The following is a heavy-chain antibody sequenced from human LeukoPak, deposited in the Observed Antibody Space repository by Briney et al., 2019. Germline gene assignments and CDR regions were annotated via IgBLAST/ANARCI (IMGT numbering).Heavy chain of an antibody. V-gene: IGHV3-23*01. J-gene: IGHJ4*02. CDR2: ISGSGGST. CDR3: AQPPWGSYPSLDY. Sequence: QSGGSLRLSCAASGFTFSSYAMSWVRQAPGKGLEWVSAISGSGGSTYYADSAKGRFTISRDNSKNTLYLQMNSLRAEDTAVYYCAQPPWGSYPSLDYWGQGTLVTVSS. CDR1: GFTFSSYA. D-gene: IGHD3-16*01.